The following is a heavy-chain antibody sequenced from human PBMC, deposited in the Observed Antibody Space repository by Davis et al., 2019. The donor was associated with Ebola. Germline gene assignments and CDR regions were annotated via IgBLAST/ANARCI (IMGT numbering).Heavy chain of an antibody. CDR1: GFVFSDFS. CDR2: ITKGSDVT. V-gene: IGHV3-48*02. J-gene: IGHJ4*02. D-gene: IGHD3/OR15-3a*01. CDR3: ARDSLFAFDF. Sequence: PGGSLRLSCAASGFVFSDFSMNWVRQAPGKGLEWITHITKGSDVTYYADSVKGRFTVSRDNAKKSVFLQLSSLRDEDSAVYYCARDSLFAFDFWSQGVHVSVSS.